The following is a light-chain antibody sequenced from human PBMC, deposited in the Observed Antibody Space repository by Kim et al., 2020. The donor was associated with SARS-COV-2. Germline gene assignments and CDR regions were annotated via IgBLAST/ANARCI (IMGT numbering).Light chain of an antibody. Sequence: SVGDRVTITCRAGQSIRTSLAWYQQRPGKVPKLLIYDASSLGSGVPSRFRGSGSGTEFTLTISRLQPDDFGNYYCQQYDSYSPWPFGQGTKVEIK. CDR3: QQYDSYSPWP. V-gene: IGKV1-5*01. CDR1: QSIRTS. CDR2: DAS. J-gene: IGKJ1*01.